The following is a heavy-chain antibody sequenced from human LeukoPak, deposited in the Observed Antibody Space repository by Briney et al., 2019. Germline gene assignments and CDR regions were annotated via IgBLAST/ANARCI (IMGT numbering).Heavy chain of an antibody. CDR1: GGSISSSSYY. CDR2: IYYSGST. D-gene: IGHD3-10*01. V-gene: IGHV4-39*07. J-gene: IGHJ4*02. Sequence: SETLSLTCTVSGGSISSSSYYWGWIRQPPGKGLEWIGSIYYSGSTYYNPSLKSRVTISVDTSKNQFSLKLSSVTAADTAVYYCARGGRARNLYGSGSYPFDYWGQGTLVTVSS. CDR3: ARGGRARNLYGSGSYPFDY.